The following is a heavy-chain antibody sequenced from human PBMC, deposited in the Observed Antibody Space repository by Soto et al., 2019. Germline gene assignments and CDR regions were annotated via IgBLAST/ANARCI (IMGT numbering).Heavy chain of an antibody. J-gene: IGHJ5*02. CDR1: GFTFSSYW. V-gene: IGHV3-7*01. CDR2: INQDGSEK. CDR3: VRGGSNYAS. Sequence: EVYLVESGGGLVQPGASLRLSCAASGFTFSSYWMTWVRQAPGKGLEWVANINQDGSEKYYVDSVRGRFSISRDNAKNSLFLQMNSLRVGDTAVYYCVRGGSNYASWGQGTLVTVSS. D-gene: IGHD4-4*01.